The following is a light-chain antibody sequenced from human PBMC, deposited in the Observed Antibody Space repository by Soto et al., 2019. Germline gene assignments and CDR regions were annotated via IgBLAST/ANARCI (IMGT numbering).Light chain of an antibody. V-gene: IGKV3-20*01. CDR3: QQYGTSPWT. CDR2: GAS. Sequence: EIVLTQSPGTLSLSPWERATLSCRASQSISNSYLAWYLQKPVQSPRPLIYGASNRATGIPDRFSGSGSGTDFTLTISRLEPEDFAVYYCQQYGTSPWTFGQGTKVDIK. CDR1: QSISNSY. J-gene: IGKJ1*01.